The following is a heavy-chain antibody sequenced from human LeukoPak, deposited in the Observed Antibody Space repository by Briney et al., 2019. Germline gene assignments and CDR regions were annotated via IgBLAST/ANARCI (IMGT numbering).Heavy chain of an antibody. CDR1: GYTFTSYG. J-gene: IGHJ6*02. D-gene: IGHD3-3*01. CDR2: IGAYNGNT. CDR3: ARGWGYDFWSATKYYYGMDV. Sequence: ASVKVSCKASGYTFTSYGISWVRQAPGQGLEWMGWIGAYNGNTNYAQKLQGRVTMTTDTSTSTAYMELRSLRSDDTAVYYCARGWGYDFWSATKYYYGMDVWGQGTTVTVSS. V-gene: IGHV1-18*01.